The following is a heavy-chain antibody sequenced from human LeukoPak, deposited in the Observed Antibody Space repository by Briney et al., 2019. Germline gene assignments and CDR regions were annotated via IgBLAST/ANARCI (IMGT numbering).Heavy chain of an antibody. Sequence: PGGSLRLSCTASGFTFGDYAMSWVRQAPGKGLEWVGFIRSKAYGGTTEYAASVKGRFTISRDDSKSIAYLQMNSLKTEDTAVYYCTTDYVLWFGELGFPGSSDAFDIWGQGTMVTVSS. D-gene: IGHD3-10*01. CDR3: TTDYVLWFGELGFPGSSDAFDI. CDR2: IRSKAYGGTT. J-gene: IGHJ3*02. CDR1: GFTFGDYA. V-gene: IGHV3-49*04.